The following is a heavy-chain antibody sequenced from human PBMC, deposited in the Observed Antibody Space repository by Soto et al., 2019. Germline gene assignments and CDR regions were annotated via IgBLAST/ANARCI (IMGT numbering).Heavy chain of an antibody. CDR3: ARCAPDPVQWHSSSLWVYYYHGMDV. CDR1: GFTFSSYW. D-gene: IGHD6-6*01. V-gene: IGHV3-74*01. Sequence: PGGSLRLSCAASGFTFSSYWMHWVRQAPGKGLVWVSRINSDGSSTSYADSVKGRFTISRDNAKNTLYLQMNSLRAEDTAVYYCARCAPDPVQWHSSSLWVYYYHGMDVWGQGIMVTVS. J-gene: IGHJ6*02. CDR2: INSDGSST.